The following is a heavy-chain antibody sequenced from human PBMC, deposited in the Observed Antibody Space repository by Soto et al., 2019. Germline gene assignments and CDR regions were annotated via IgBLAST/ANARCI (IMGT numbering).Heavy chain of an antibody. CDR1: GLPVSTNY. Sequence: PGGSLRLSCVVSGLPVSTNYMSWVRQAPGKGLEWVSFIYSDGRTFYADSVKGRFTISRDNAKKSLYLEINSLRAEDTAVYYCARDCGRCYSGFDSWGQGTLVTVSS. V-gene: IGHV3-53*01. J-gene: IGHJ4*02. D-gene: IGHD2-15*01. CDR3: ARDCGRCYSGFDS. CDR2: IYSDGRT.